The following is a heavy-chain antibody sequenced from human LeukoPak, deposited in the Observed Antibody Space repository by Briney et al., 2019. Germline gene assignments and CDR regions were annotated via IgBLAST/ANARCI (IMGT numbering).Heavy chain of an antibody. CDR3: AKGIYSSGWSYFDY. V-gene: IGHV3-23*01. CDR1: GFTFSNSA. J-gene: IGHJ4*01. D-gene: IGHD6-19*01. Sequence: GGSLRLACAASGFTFSNSAMSWVRQAPGKGLEWVSTLSGSGITTYYADSVKGRFTISRDNSKNTLYLQMNSLRAEDTAVYYCAKGIYSSGWSYFDYWGHGTLVTVSS. CDR2: LSGSGITT.